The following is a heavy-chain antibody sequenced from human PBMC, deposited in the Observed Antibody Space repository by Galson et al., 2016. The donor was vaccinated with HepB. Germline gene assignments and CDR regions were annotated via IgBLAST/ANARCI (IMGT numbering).Heavy chain of an antibody. V-gene: IGHV3-33*01. J-gene: IGHJ3*01. CDR1: GFNFRTYG. CDR3: ARDMWGYEILTAHQRGAFDG. Sequence: SLRLSCAGSGFNFRTYGMHWIRHTPGKGLEWLTVISYDGVDKNYADSAKGRFTVSRDNSKNMLYLQMNSLRVEDTAVYYWARDMWGYEILTAHQRGAFDGWGQGTLVTVS. D-gene: IGHD3-9*01. CDR2: ISYDGVDK.